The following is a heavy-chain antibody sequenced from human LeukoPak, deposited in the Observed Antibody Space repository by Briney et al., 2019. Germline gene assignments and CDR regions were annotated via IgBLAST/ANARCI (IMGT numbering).Heavy chain of an antibody. CDR1: GFTFATSA. CDR3: ARGVVYPTWSGPHWSDY. Sequence: SVKVSCKASGFTFATSAVQWVRQARGQRLEWIGWTVVGSGHTNYAQKFQERVTITRDMSTRTAYMELSSLRSEDTAVYYCARGVVYPTWSGPHWSDYWGQGTLVTVSS. J-gene: IGHJ4*02. D-gene: IGHD3-3*01. CDR2: TVVGSGHT. V-gene: IGHV1-58*01.